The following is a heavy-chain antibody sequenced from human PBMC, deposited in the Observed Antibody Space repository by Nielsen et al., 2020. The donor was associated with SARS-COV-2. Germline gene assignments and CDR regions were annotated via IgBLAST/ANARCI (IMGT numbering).Heavy chain of an antibody. J-gene: IGHJ6*02. CDR3: ARDQGSSGWYRYYYGMDV. CDR2: TYYRSKWYN. CDR1: GDSVSSNSAA. Sequence: SETLSLTCAISGDSVSSNSAAWNWIRQPPSRGLEWLGRTYYRSKWYNDYAVSVKSRITINPDTSKNQFSLQLNSVTPEDTAVYYCARDQGSSGWYRYYYGMDVWGQGTTVTVSS. V-gene: IGHV6-1*01. D-gene: IGHD6-19*01.